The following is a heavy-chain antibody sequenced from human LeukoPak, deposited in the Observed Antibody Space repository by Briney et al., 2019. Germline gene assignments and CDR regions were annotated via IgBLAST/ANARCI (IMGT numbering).Heavy chain of an antibody. J-gene: IGHJ5*02. V-gene: IGHV3-23*01. CDR3: ATYRKDLFPLKP. D-gene: IGHD5-18*01. CDR1: GFTFSTFA. CDR2: IFPSGGEI. Sequence: PGGSLRLSCAVSGFTFSTFAMIWVRQPPGKGLEWVSSIFPSGGEIHYADSVRGRFTISRDNSKSTLSLQMNSLRAEDTAIYYWATYRKDLFPLKPGGRETLVPFS.